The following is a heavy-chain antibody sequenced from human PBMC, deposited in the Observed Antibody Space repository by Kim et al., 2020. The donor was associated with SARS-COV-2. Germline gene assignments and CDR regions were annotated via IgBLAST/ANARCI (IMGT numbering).Heavy chain of an antibody. Sequence: SGPTLVNPTQTLTLTCTFSGFSLNTPGMAVGWIRQPPGKALEWLSVIYWDDEKRYRPSLRSRLTITKDTSKNQVVLMMTNMDYVDAGTYYCAQTGYSSTWCQGYFASWGQGTLVPVSS. CDR1: GFSLNTPGMA. V-gene: IGHV2-5*02. CDR3: AQTGYSSTWCQGYFAS. J-gene: IGHJ4*02. D-gene: IGHD6-13*01. CDR2: IYWDDEK.